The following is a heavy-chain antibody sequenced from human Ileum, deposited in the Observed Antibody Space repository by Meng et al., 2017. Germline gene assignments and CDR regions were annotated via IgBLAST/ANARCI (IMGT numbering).Heavy chain of an antibody. D-gene: IGHD4-11*01. V-gene: IGHV4-59*01. CDR2: IYDTGST. CDR1: GGSISNNY. Sequence: SETLSLTCTVSGGSISNNYWNWIRQPPGKGLEWIGYIYDTGSTEYNPSLKGRVTISVDSSKKQFSLNLRSVTAADTAVYYCARATSINYRFDYWGQGTLVTVSS. CDR3: ARATSINYRFDY. J-gene: IGHJ4*02.